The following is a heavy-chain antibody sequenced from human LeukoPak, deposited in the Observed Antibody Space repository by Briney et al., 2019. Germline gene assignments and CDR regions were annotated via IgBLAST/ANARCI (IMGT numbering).Heavy chain of an antibody. V-gene: IGHV3-48*03. Sequence: GGSLRLSCAASGFTFSDYEINWVRQAPGKGLEWISCIRTSGSNTYYADSVKGRFTISRDNAKNSLYLQMNTLTAKDTAVYYCARGDLHVFDFWGQGTPVTVSS. CDR1: GFTFSDYE. D-gene: IGHD2-21*01. CDR2: IRTSGSNT. J-gene: IGHJ4*02. CDR3: ARGDLHVFDF.